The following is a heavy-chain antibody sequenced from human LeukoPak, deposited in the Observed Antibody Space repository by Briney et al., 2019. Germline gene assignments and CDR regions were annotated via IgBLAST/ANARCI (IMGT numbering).Heavy chain of an antibody. V-gene: IGHV3-7*03. CDR1: GLTFSTYW. CDR2: MNEDGSKK. CDR3: ARAMNHAFNI. Sequence: GGSLRLSCTASGLTFSTYWMSWVRQAPGKGLEWVANMNEDGSKKYYVGSVRGRFTISRDNAKTSLYLQMSSLRAEDTVVYYCARAMNHAFNIWGQGAMVTVSS. J-gene: IGHJ3*02.